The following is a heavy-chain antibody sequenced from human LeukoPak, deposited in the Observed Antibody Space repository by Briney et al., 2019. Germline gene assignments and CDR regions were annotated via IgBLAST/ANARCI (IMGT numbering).Heavy chain of an antibody. Sequence: GGSLRLSCAASGFTFSTYWIHWARQAPGKGLLWVSRIYSDGSSTTYADSVKGRFTISRDNAENTVYLQMDSLRAEDTAVYYCAKTGTPWYYFDYWGQGTLVTVSS. CDR1: GFTFSTYW. D-gene: IGHD1-1*01. CDR3: AKTGTPWYYFDY. V-gene: IGHV3-74*03. CDR2: IYSDGSST. J-gene: IGHJ4*02.